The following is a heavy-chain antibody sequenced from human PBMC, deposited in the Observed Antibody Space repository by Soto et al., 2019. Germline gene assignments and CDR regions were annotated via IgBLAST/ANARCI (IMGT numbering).Heavy chain of an antibody. CDR1: GYTFNFYG. Sequence: QVQLVQSGAEVWKPGASVKVSCNASGYTFNFYGVTWVRQAPGQGLEWMGWISAYNGNTHYAQRLQGRVTMTIDTSPSTAYMELRSLRSDDTAVYYCARGDWQQHLDYWGQGTLVTVSS. J-gene: IGHJ4*02. V-gene: IGHV1-18*01. CDR3: ARGDWQQHLDY. D-gene: IGHD6-13*01. CDR2: ISAYNGNT.